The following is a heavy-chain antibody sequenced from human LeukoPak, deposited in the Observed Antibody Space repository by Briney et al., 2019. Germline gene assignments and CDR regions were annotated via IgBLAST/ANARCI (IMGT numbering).Heavy chain of an antibody. V-gene: IGHV3-30*04. D-gene: IGHD2-8*01. CDR1: GFSFSTYA. J-gene: IGHJ4*02. CDR3: AKWPDLSHFDY. Sequence: GGSLRLSCAASGFSFSTYAMHWVRQAPGKGLEWVAVISHDGNNKYYADSVKGRFTISRDRSKNTLYLQMNSLRAEDTAVYYCAKWPDLSHFDYWGQGTLVTVSS. CDR2: ISHDGNNK.